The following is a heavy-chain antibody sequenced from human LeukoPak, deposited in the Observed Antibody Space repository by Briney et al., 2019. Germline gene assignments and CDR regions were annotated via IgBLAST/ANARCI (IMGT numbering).Heavy chain of an antibody. CDR2: INPNSGAT. V-gene: IGHV1-2*02. CDR3: ARAPLGLPFDY. CDR1: GYTFTGYY. J-gene: IGHJ4*02. Sequence: ASVKVSCKASGYTFTGYYMHWVRQAPGQGLEWMAWINPNSGATNYAQKFQGRVTMTRDTSISTAYMELSRLTSDDTAVYYCARAPLGLPFDYWGQGSLVTVSS.